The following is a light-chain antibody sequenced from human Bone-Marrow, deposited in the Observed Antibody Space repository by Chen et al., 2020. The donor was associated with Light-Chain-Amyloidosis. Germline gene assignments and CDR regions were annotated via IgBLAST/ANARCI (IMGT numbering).Light chain of an antibody. V-gene: IGLV2-14*01. Sequence: QTALTQPASVSGSPGQSITISCIGTSSDVGAYNYVSWYQQHPGKAPKLIIYDVNNRPSGVSSRFSGSKSGNTASLTISGLQAEDEADYYCSSYSTTSTDVAFGGGTKLIVL. J-gene: IGLJ2*01. CDR3: SSYSTTSTDVA. CDR2: DVN. CDR1: SSDVGAYNY.